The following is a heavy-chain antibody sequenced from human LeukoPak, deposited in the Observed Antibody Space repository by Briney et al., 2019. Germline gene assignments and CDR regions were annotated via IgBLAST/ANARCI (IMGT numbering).Heavy chain of an antibody. CDR2: ISSSSTYI. J-gene: IGHJ5*02. CDR1: GFTFSSYS. D-gene: IGHD3-3*01. V-gene: IGHV3-21*01. Sequence: GGSLRLSCAASGFTFSSYSMNWIRQAPGNGLEWVSLISSSSTYIYYADSVKGRFTISRDNAKNSLYLQMNSLRAEDTAIYYCARDVSLTGEWLLRGGNWFDPWGQGTLVTVSS. CDR3: ARDVSLTGEWLLRGGNWFDP.